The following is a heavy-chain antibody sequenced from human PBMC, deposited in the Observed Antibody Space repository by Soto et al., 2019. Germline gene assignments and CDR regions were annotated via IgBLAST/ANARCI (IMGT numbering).Heavy chain of an antibody. J-gene: IGHJ3*02. V-gene: IGHV5-10-1*01. D-gene: IGHD3-22*01. Sequence: GESLKISCKGSGYSFTIYWISWVRQMPGKGLVWMGRIDPSDSYSNYSPSFQGHVTISADKSISTAYLHWSSLKASDTAMYYCARHRYYDTSGYDAFDIWGQGTMVTVSS. CDR3: ARHRYYDTSGYDAFDI. CDR2: IDPSDSYS. CDR1: GYSFTIYW.